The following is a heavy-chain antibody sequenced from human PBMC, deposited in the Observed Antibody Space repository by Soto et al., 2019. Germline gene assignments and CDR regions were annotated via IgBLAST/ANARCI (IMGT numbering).Heavy chain of an antibody. V-gene: IGHV3-23*01. CDR1: GFTFRNYA. CDR2: ISASGFGT. D-gene: IGHD1-26*01. Sequence: GGSLRLSCAASGFTFRNYAMTWVRQAPRKGLEWVSTISASGFGTYYADSLKGRLTISRDNSKNTFYLQMNSLRAEDTAVYYCAKEIHSGSPYYLDYWGQGTLVTVSS. J-gene: IGHJ4*02. CDR3: AKEIHSGSPYYLDY.